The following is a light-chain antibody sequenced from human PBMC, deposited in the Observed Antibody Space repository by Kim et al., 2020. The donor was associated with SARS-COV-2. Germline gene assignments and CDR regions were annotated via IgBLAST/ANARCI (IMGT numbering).Light chain of an antibody. CDR2: GAS. CDR1: QSISSN. Sequence: EIVMTQSPATLSVSPGERVILSCRASQSISSNLAWYQQKPGQAPRLLIYGASIRATGIPARFSGSGSGTEFTLTISSLQSEDFAVYYYQQYNIWPPLTFGGGTKVDIK. CDR3: QQYNIWPPLT. V-gene: IGKV3-15*01. J-gene: IGKJ4*01.